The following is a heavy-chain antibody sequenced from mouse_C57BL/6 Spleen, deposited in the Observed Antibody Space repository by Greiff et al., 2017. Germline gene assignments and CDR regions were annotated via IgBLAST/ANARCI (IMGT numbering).Heavy chain of an antibody. V-gene: IGHV1-39*01. CDR2: INPNYGTT. J-gene: IGHJ1*03. CDR1: GYSFTDYN. Sequence: VHVKQSGPELVKPGASVKISCKASGYSFTDYNMNWVKQSNGKSLEWIGVINPNYGTTSYNQKFKGKATLTVDQSSSTAYMQLNSLTSEDSAVYCCARSDQSGNFDVWGTGTTVTVSS. CDR3: ARSDQSGNFDV.